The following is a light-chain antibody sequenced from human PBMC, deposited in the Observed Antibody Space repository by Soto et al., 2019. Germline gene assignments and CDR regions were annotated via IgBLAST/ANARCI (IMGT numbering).Light chain of an antibody. J-gene: IGKJ2*01. CDR2: AAS. CDR3: QRTFSIPYT. Sequence: DIQMTQSPSSLPAAVADRVTITCRASQSISTFLNWYQHKPGKAPKLLIYAASSLQSGVPSRFSGRGSGTDFTLTISSLQPEDFATYYCQRTFSIPYTFGQGTKLEIK. V-gene: IGKV1-39*01. CDR1: QSISTF.